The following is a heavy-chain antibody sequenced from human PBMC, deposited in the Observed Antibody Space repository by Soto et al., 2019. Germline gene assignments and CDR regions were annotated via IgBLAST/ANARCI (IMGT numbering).Heavy chain of an antibody. Sequence: SATLSLTFIVSCGSISSSSYYWVLIRQPPGKGLEWIGSIYYSGSTYYNPSLKSRVTISVDTSKNQFSLKLSSVTAADTAVFYCARHRARNWFDPWGQGTLVTVS. CDR2: IYYSGST. D-gene: IGHD6-6*01. V-gene: IGHV4-39*01. CDR1: CGSISSSSYY. J-gene: IGHJ5*02. CDR3: ARHRARNWFDP.